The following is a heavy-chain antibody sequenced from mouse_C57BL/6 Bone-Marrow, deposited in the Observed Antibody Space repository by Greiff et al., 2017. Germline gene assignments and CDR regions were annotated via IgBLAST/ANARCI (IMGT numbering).Heavy chain of an antibody. V-gene: IGHV1-81*01. D-gene: IGHD2-4*01. J-gene: IGHJ4*01. CDR2: IYPRSGNT. CDR1: GYTFTSYG. CDR3: ARSGYDYGYYAMDY. Sequence: QVQLKESGAELARPGASVKLSCKASGYTFTSYGISWVKQRTGQGLEWIGEIYPRSGNTYYNEKFKGKATLTADKSSSTAYMELRSLTSEDSAVYFCARSGYDYGYYAMDYWGQGTSVTVSS.